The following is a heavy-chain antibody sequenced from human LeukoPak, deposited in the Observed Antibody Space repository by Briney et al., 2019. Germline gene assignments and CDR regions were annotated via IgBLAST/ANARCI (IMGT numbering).Heavy chain of an antibody. Sequence: SETLALTCTVSGGSISSYYWSWIRQPPGKGREWIWYIYYSGSINYNPSLKSRVTISVDTSKNQFSLKLSSVTAADTAVYYCARHSAPSIAARPGYYYGMDVWGQRTTVTVSS. D-gene: IGHD6-6*01. J-gene: IGHJ6*02. CDR1: GGSISSYY. V-gene: IGHV4-59*08. CDR2: IYYSGSI. CDR3: ARHSAPSIAARPGYYYGMDV.